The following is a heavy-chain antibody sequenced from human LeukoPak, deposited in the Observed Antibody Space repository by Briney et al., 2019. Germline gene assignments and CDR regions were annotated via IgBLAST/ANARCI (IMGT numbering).Heavy chain of an antibody. V-gene: IGHV4-34*01. CDR2: INHSGST. D-gene: IGHD1-14*01. Sequence: PSKTLSLTCTVSGASISRYYWSWIRRPPGKGLEWIGEINHSGSTNYNPSLKSRVTISVDTSKNQFSLKLSSVTAADTAVYYCARGRRTRYFDYWGQGTLVTVSS. J-gene: IGHJ4*02. CDR1: GASISRYY. CDR3: ARGRRTRYFDY.